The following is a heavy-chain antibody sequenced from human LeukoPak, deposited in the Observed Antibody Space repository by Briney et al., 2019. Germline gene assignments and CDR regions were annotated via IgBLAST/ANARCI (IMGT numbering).Heavy chain of an antibody. V-gene: IGHV4-34*01. CDR1: GGSFSGYY. J-gene: IGHJ4*02. D-gene: IGHD3-10*01. CDR2: INHSGST. Sequence: SETLSLTCAVYGGSFSGYYWSWIRQPPGEGLEWIGEINHSGSTNYNPSLKSRVTISVDTSKNQFSLKLSSVTAADTAVYYCARGAYGSGSYRSGYYFDYWGQGTLVTVSS. CDR3: ARGAYGSGSYRSGYYFDY.